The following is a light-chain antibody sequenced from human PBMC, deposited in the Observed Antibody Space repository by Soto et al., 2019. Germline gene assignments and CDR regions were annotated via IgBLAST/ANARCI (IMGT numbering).Light chain of an antibody. CDR3: QQCGTSPPIT. CDR2: GAS. CDR1: QSVSNRY. J-gene: IGKJ5*01. V-gene: IGKV3-20*01. Sequence: EIVLTQTPGTLSLSPGERATLSCRPGQSVSNRYLAWYQQKPGQAPRLLIFGASSRATGIPDRFSGSGSGTDFTLTISRLEPEDFAVYYCQQCGTSPPITFGQGTRLENK.